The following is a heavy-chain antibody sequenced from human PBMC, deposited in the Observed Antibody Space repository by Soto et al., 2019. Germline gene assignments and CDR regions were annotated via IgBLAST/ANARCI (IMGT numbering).Heavy chain of an antibody. D-gene: IGHD3-22*01. J-gene: IGHJ6*02. Sequence: PGGSLRLSCAASGFTFSDYAMSWVRQAPGKGLEWVSAISGGDGSSTYYADSVKGRFTISRDNSKNTLYLQMNSLRAEDTAVYYCAKAVGSGYFRAFYYYYYGMDVWGQGTTVTVSS. CDR2: ISGGDGSST. CDR1: GFTFSDYA. V-gene: IGHV3-23*01. CDR3: AKAVGSGYFRAFYYYYYGMDV.